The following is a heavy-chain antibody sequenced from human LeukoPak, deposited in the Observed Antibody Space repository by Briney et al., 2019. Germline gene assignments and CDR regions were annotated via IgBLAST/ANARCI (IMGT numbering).Heavy chain of an antibody. CDR2: ISSSGSTI. D-gene: IGHD3-22*01. CDR3: ARGRADYYDSSTLGY. Sequence: QSGGSLRLSCAASGFTFSSYEMNWVGQAPGKGLEWVSYISSSGSTIYYADSVKGRFTISRDNAKNSLYLQMNSLRAEDTAVYYCARGRADYYDSSTLGYWGQGTLVTVSS. CDR1: GFTFSSYE. J-gene: IGHJ4*02. V-gene: IGHV3-48*03.